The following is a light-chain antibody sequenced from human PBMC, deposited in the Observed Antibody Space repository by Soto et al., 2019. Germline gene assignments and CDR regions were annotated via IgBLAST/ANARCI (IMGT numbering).Light chain of an antibody. J-gene: IGKJ1*01. CDR1: QNILYSSNNQNY. V-gene: IGKV4-1*01. CDR2: WAS. CDR3: QQYYTTPRT. Sequence: DIVMTQSPDSLAVSLGERATINCKSSQNILYSSNNQNYLAWYQQRAGQSPKLLIYWASTRESGVPDRFGGGGSGTNFTLTISSVQAEDVAVYYCQQYYTTPRTFGQGTKVEI.